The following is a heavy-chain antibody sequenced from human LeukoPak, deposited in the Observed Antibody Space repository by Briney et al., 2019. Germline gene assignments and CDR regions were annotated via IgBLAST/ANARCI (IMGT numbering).Heavy chain of an antibody. V-gene: IGHV3-9*01. Sequence: GGSLRLSCAASGFTFDDYAMHWVRQAPGKGLEWVSGISWNSGSIGYADSVKGRFTISRDNAKNSLYLQMNSLRAEDTAVYCCASTTMVRGVIPDWGQGTLVTVSS. D-gene: IGHD3-10*01. CDR3: ASTTMVRGVIPD. J-gene: IGHJ4*02. CDR1: GFTFDDYA. CDR2: ISWNSGSI.